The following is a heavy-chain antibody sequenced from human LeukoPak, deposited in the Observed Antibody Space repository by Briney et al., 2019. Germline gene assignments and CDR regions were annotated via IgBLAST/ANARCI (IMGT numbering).Heavy chain of an antibody. J-gene: IGHJ5*02. CDR3: ARDIGVTMVRGVKNWFDT. D-gene: IGHD3-10*01. CDR1: GYTFTGYY. Sequence: ASVKVSCTASGYTFTGYYMHWVRQAPGQGLEWMGWINPNSGGTNYAQKFQGRVTMTRDTSISTAYMELSRRRSDDRAVYYCARDIGVTMVRGVKNWFDTWGQGTLVTVSS. V-gene: IGHV1-2*02. CDR2: INPNSGGT.